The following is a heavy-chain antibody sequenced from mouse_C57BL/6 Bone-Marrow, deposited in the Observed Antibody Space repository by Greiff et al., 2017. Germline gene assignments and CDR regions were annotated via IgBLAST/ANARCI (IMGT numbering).Heavy chain of an antibody. CDR2: INPYNGDT. D-gene: IGHD1-1*01. V-gene: IGHV1-20*01. CDR3: ARRGYYGSCYFDY. CDR1: GYSFTGYF. Sequence: VQLQQSGPELVKPGDSVKISCKASGYSFTGYFMNWVMQSHGKSLEWIGRINPYNGDTFYNQKFKGKATLTVDKSSSTAHMELRSLTSEDSAVYYCARRGYYGSCYFDYWGQGTTLTVSS. J-gene: IGHJ2*01.